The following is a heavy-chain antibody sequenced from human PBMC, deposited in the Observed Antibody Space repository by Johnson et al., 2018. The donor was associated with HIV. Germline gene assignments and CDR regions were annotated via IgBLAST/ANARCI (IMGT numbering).Heavy chain of an antibody. J-gene: IGHJ3*02. V-gene: IGHV3-38-3*01. CDR3: GRPRIQLWSLDAFDI. Sequence: VQLVESQGVLVQPGGSLRLSCAASGFTVSSNEMSWVRQAPGKGLEWVSSISGGSTYYADSRKGRFTISRDNSKNTLYLQMNSLRGEDTAVYYCGRPRIQLWSLDAFDIWGQGTMVTVSS. CDR2: ISGGST. CDR1: GFTVSSNE. D-gene: IGHD5-18*01.